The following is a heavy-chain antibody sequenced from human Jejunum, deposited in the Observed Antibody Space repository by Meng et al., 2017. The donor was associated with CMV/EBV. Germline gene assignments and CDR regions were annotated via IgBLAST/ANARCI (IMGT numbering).Heavy chain of an antibody. V-gene: IGHV1-18*01. D-gene: IGHD3-3*01. CDR1: VTRNG. J-gene: IGHJ4*02. CDR3: ARAKNVLRFLEWLLYADY. CDR2: ISAYNGNT. Sequence: VTRNGISWVRQAPGQGLEWMGWISAYNGNTNYAQKLQGRVTMTTDTSTSTAYMELRSLRSDDTAVYYCARAKNVLRFLEWLLYADYWGQGTLVTVSS.